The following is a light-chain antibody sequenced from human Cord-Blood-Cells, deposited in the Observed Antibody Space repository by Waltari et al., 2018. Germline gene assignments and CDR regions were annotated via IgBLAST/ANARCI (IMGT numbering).Light chain of an antibody. CDR3: SSYTSSSTLV. V-gene: IGLV2-14*03. CDR2: DVS. CDR1: SSDVGGYNY. J-gene: IGLJ3*02. Sequence: QSALTQPASVSGSPGQSITISCTGTSSDVGGYNYVSWYQQHPGKAPKLMLYDVSNRPSGVSNRFSGSKSGNTTSLTISGLQGEDEADYYCSSYTSSSTLVFGGGTKLTVL.